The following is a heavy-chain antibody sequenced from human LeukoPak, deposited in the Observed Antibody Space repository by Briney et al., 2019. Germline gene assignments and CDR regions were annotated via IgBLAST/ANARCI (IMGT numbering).Heavy chain of an antibody. J-gene: IGHJ3*02. CDR3: AKREAFDI. V-gene: IGHV3-30*18. CDR2: ISYDGSNK. CDR1: GFTFSSYG. Sequence: GGSLRLSCAASGFTFSSYGMHWVRQAPGKGLEWVAVISYDGSNKYYADSVKGRFTISRDNSKNTLYLQMNSLRAENTAVYYCAKREAFDIWGQGTMVTVSS.